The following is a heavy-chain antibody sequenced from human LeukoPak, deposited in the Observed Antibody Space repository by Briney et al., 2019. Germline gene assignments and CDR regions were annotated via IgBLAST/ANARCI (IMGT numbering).Heavy chain of an antibody. CDR1: GGSFSGYY. Sequence: SETLSLTCAVYGGSFSGYYRSWIRQHPGKGLEWIGYIYYSGSTYYNPSLKSRVTISVDTSKNQFSLKLSSVTAADTAVYYCARSPGYYDSSEGLPFDYWGQGTLVTVSS. CDR2: IYYSGST. V-gene: IGHV4-31*11. J-gene: IGHJ4*02. CDR3: ARSPGYYDSSEGLPFDY. D-gene: IGHD3-22*01.